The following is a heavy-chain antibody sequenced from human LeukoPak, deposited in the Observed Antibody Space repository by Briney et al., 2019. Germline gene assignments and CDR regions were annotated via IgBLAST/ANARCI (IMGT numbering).Heavy chain of an antibody. CDR1: GWTFTSYD. CDR3: ARGGYYYDSSDHYFDY. CDR2: INPSGGST. V-gene: IGHV1-46*01. D-gene: IGHD3-22*01. Sequence: ASVKVSCQASGWTFTSYDINWVRQAPGQGLEWMGIINPSGGSTSYAQKFQGRVTMTRDTSTSTVYMELSSLRSEDTAVYYCARGGYYYDSSDHYFDYWGQGTLVTVSS. J-gene: IGHJ4*02.